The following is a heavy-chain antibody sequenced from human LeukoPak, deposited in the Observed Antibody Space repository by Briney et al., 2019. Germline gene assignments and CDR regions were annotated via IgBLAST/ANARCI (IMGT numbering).Heavy chain of an antibody. CDR2: INHSGST. D-gene: IGHD1-26*01. CDR3: ARYPSRGARKGFDY. V-gene: IGHV4-34*01. Sequence: KPSETLSLTCAVYGGSFSGYYWSWIRQPPGKGLEWIGEINHSGSTNYKPSLKSRVTISVDTSKNQFSLKLSSVTAADTAVYYCARYPSRGARKGFDYWGQGTLVTVSS. J-gene: IGHJ4*02. CDR1: GGSFSGYY.